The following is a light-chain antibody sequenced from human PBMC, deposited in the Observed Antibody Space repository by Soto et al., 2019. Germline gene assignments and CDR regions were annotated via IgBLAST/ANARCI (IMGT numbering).Light chain of an antibody. CDR1: QSVGSNY. CDR3: QQYTTSPFT. CDR2: GAS. Sequence: PCPVPLSLTPGARATLYCRASQSVGSNYLAWYQQKPGQAPRVLIYGASSRATGIPDRFSGSGSGADFTLTISRLEPEDFAVYYCQQYTTSPFTFGPGTKVDIK. V-gene: IGKV3-20*01. J-gene: IGKJ3*01.